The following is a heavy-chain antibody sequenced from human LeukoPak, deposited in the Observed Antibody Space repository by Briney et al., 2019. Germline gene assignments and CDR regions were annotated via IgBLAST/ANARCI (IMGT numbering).Heavy chain of an antibody. CDR3: ARTVAGKGLDY. CDR1: GFTFSSYA. D-gene: IGHD6-19*01. J-gene: IGHJ4*02. Sequence: GGSLRLSCAASGFTFSSYAMSWVRQAPGKGLEWVSYISSSGSTIYYADSVKGRFTISRDNAKNSLYLQMNSLRAEDTAVYYCARTVAGKGLDYWGQGTLVTVSS. V-gene: IGHV3-48*04. CDR2: ISSSGSTI.